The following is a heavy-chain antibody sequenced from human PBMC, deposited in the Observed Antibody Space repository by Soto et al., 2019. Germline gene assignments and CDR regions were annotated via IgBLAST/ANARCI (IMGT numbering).Heavy chain of an antibody. D-gene: IGHD3-22*01. CDR1: GYSISSGYY. J-gene: IGHJ5*02. CDR3: ARVGPWVPYYYDSSPYTFENWFDP. V-gene: IGHV4-38-2*02. CDR2: IYHGGSN. Sequence: SETRSLTCPVSGYSISSGYYWGWLRQPPGKGLECIGSIYHGGSNYYNPSLNSRVTLSIDMTNNHVSLILNSVTAADTAVYYCARVGPWVPYYYDSSPYTFENWFDPWGQGTLVTVSS.